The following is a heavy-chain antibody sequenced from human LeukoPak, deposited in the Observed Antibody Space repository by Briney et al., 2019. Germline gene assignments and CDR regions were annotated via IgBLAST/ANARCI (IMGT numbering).Heavy chain of an antibody. D-gene: IGHD6-13*01. Sequence: SETLSLTCTVSGGSISSGNYYWSWIRQHPGKGLEWTGHVCYSGGTRHNPSLESRLTISVDTNKNQFSLKLSSVTAADTAIYFCARGLGSSTSNWFDPWGQGTLVTVSS. V-gene: IGHV4-31*03. J-gene: IGHJ5*02. CDR1: GGSISSGNYY. CDR3: ARGLGSSTSNWFDP. CDR2: VCYSGGT.